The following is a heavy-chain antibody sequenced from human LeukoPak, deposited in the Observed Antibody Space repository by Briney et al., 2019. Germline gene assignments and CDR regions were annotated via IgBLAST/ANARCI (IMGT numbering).Heavy chain of an antibody. CDR1: GDSITGYY. CDR3: ARIEYSSSCDY. V-gene: IGHV4-39*07. J-gene: IGHJ4*02. D-gene: IGHD6-6*01. CDR2: IYYTGNT. Sequence: SETLSLTCSVSGDSITGYYWGWIRQPPGKGLEWIGNIYYTGNTYYNSSLKSRVTISLDTSKNQFSLKVISMTAADTAVYYCARIEYSSSCDYWGQGTLVTVSS.